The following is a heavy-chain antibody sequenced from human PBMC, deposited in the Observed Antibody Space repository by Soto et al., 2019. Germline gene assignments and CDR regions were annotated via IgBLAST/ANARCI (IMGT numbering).Heavy chain of an antibody. CDR3: ARYALGSSGWYDFDY. D-gene: IGHD6-19*01. J-gene: IGHJ4*02. CDR2: IYHSGST. Sequence: QVQLQESGPGLVKPSGTLSLTCAVSGGSISSSNWWSWVRQPPGKGLEWIGEIYHSGSTNYNPSLNRRVTISVDKSKNQYSLKLSSVTAADTAVYYCARYALGSSGWYDFDYWGQGTLVTVSS. V-gene: IGHV4-4*02. CDR1: GGSISSSNW.